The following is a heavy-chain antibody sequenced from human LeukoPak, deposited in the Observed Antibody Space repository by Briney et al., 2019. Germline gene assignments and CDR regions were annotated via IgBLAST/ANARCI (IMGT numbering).Heavy chain of an antibody. Sequence: ASVTLSCKASGYTFTSYGISWVRQAPGQGLEWMGWISADNGNTNYAQKLQGRVTMTTDTSTSTAYMELRSLRSDDTAVYYCARDTPAVYDSSGYKDAFDIWGQGTMVTVSS. D-gene: IGHD3-22*01. CDR3: ARDTPAVYDSSGYKDAFDI. V-gene: IGHV1-18*01. CDR1: GYTFTSYG. J-gene: IGHJ3*02. CDR2: ISADNGNT.